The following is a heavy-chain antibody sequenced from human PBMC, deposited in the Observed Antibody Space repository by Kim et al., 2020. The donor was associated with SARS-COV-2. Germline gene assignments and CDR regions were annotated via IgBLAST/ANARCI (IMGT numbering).Heavy chain of an antibody. CDR2: ISYDGSNK. CDR3: AKLQNLRYFDWLLYSTDPAYDY. CDR1: GFTFSSYG. Sequence: GGSLRLSCAASGFTFSSYGMHWVRQAPGKGLEWVAVISYDGSNKYYADSVKGRFTISRDNSKNTLYLQMNSLRAEDTAVYYCAKLQNLRYFDWLLYSTDPAYDYWGQGTLVTVSS. D-gene: IGHD3-9*01. V-gene: IGHV3-30*18. J-gene: IGHJ4*02.